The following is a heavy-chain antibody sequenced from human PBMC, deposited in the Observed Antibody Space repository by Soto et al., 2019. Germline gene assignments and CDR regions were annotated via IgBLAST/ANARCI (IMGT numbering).Heavy chain of an antibody. D-gene: IGHD5-12*01. CDR2: ISYDGSNK. Sequence: GGSLRLSCAASGFTFSSYGMHWVRQAPGKGLEWVAVISYDGSNKYYADSVKGRFTISRDNSKNTLYLQMNSLRAEDTAVYHCAKEIYSGYQYYYYGMDVWGQGTTVTVSS. J-gene: IGHJ6*02. CDR3: AKEIYSGYQYYYYGMDV. V-gene: IGHV3-30*18. CDR1: GFTFSSYG.